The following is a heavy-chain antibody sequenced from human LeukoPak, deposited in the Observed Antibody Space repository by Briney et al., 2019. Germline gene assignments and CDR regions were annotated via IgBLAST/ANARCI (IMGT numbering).Heavy chain of an antibody. CDR3: AGNAWYYHGSGSYYTVNWFDP. CDR2: IYYSGST. Sequence: SETLSLTCTVSGGSISSSSYYWGWIRQPPGKGLEWIGSIYYSGSTYYNPSLKSRVTISVDTSKNQFSLKLSSVTAADTAVYYCAGNAWYYHGSGSYYTVNWFDPWGQGTLVTVSS. CDR1: GGSISSSSYY. D-gene: IGHD3-10*01. J-gene: IGHJ5*02. V-gene: IGHV4-39*01.